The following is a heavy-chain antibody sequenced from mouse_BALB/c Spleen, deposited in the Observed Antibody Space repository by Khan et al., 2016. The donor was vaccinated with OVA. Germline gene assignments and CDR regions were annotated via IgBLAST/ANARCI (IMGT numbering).Heavy chain of an antibody. Sequence: QVQLQQSGAELAKPGASVKLSCPASGYSFSTYWMHWIKQRPAQGLEWIGYIIPSTGYTDFNQILKDQATLTADESSSTAFMQLSSLTYEDSAVYDCTRRGLYGIFPYWGQGTLVTVSA. CDR2: IIPSTGYT. D-gene: IGHD2-1*01. CDR1: GYSFSTYW. V-gene: IGHV1-7*01. J-gene: IGHJ3*01. CDR3: TRRGLYGIFPY.